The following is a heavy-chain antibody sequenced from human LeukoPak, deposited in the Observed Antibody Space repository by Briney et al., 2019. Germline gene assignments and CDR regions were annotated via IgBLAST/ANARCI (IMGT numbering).Heavy chain of an antibody. CDR1: GLTFSNNY. CDR3: ATGTHPGN. J-gene: IGHJ4*02. V-gene: IGHV3-66*01. Sequence: WETLSLSCAAYGLTFSNNYLSWVRQAPGKGLEWIAEIYRGGSTIHADSVKGRFIISGDNSKNTLYLQMNSLRVEDTAVYYCATGTHPGNWGQGTLVTVSS. CDR2: IYRGGST. D-gene: IGHD1-26*01.